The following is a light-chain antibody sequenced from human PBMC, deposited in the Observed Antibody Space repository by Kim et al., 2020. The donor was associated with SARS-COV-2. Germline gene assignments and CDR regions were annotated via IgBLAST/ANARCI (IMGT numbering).Light chain of an antibody. CDR2: RNT. V-gene: IGLV1-47*01. CDR1: SSNCGSIF. J-gene: IGLJ2*01. CDR3: EVWDDSLSGVV. Sequence: TITCTGGSSNCGSIFIDWYQQCPGTAPNLLIYRNTLRPSGVPDRFSGSKSGTLASLAISGLRSEDEATYYCEVWDDSLSGVVFGGGTQLTVL.